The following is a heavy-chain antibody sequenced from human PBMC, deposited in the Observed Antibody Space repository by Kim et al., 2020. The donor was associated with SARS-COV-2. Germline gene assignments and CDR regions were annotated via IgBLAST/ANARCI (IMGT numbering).Heavy chain of an antibody. Sequence: SETLSLTCAVYGGSFSGYYWSWIRQPPGKGLEWIGEINHSGSTNYNPSLKSRVTISVDTSKNQFSLKLSSVTAADTAVYYCARDQTPTSPRYSSSSRSAWGQGTLVTVSS. CDR2: INHSGST. CDR3: ARDQTPTSPRYSSSSRSA. CDR1: GGSFSGYY. V-gene: IGHV4-34*01. D-gene: IGHD6-6*01. J-gene: IGHJ5*02.